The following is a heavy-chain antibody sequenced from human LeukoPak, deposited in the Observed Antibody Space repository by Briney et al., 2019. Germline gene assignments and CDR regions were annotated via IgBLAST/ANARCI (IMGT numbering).Heavy chain of an antibody. Sequence: SETLSLTCTVSGGSVSSGSYYWSWIRQPPGKGLEWIGYIYYSGSTNYNPSLKSRVTISVDTSKNQFSLKLSSVTAADTAVYYCARVYFDWLFDYWGQGTLVTVPS. CDR2: IYYSGST. D-gene: IGHD3-9*01. J-gene: IGHJ4*02. CDR1: GGSVSSGSYY. V-gene: IGHV4-61*01. CDR3: ARVYFDWLFDY.